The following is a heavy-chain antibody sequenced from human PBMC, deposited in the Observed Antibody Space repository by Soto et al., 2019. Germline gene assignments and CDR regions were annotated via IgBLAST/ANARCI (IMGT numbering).Heavy chain of an antibody. CDR2: INPNSGGT. J-gene: IGHJ6*02. D-gene: IGHD5-18*01. V-gene: IGHV1-2*04. CDR1: GYTFTGYH. CDR3: ARGRYSYGYGWLRYYYGMDV. Sequence: ASIKVSRKASGYTFTGYHMHWVRQAPGQRLEWMGWINPNSGGTNYAQKFQGWVTMTRDTSISTAYMELSRLRSDDTAVYYCARGRYSYGYGWLRYYYGMDVWGQGTTVTVSS.